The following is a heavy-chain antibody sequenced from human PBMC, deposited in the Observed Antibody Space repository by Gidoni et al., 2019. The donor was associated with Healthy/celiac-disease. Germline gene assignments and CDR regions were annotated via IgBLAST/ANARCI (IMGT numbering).Heavy chain of an antibody. V-gene: IGHV3-23*01. CDR2: ISGSGGSK. J-gene: IGHJ6*02. CDR3: AKGQDDFWSGYSPSYYYGMDV. D-gene: IGHD3-3*01. Sequence: EVQLLESGGGLVQPGGSLRLSCAASGFTFSSYAMSWLRQAPGKGLEWVSAISGSGGSKYYADSVKGRFTISRDNSKNTLYLQMNSLRAEDTAVYYCAKGQDDFWSGYSPSYYYGMDVWGQGTTVTVSS. CDR1: GFTFSSYA.